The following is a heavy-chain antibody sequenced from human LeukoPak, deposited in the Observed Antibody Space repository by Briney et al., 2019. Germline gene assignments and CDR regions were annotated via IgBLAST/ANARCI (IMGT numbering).Heavy chain of an antibody. CDR1: GGTFSSYA. CDR3: ARETNNPYYYDSSGYFSWFDP. V-gene: IGHV1-69*05. D-gene: IGHD3-22*01. Sequence: SVKVSCKASGGTFSSYAISWVRRAPGQRLEWMGGIIPIFGTANYAQKFQGRVTITTDESTSTAYMELSSLRSEDSAVYYCARETNNPYYYDSSGYFSWFDPWGQGTLVTVSS. J-gene: IGHJ5*02. CDR2: IIPIFGTA.